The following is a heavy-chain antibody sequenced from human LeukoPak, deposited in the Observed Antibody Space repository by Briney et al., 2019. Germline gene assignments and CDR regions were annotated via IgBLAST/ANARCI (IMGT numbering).Heavy chain of an antibody. V-gene: IGHV3-49*04. Sequence: GGSLRLSCTASGLTFGDYAMSWVRQAPGKGREWVGFIRTTAYGGTTEYAASVKGRFSISRDDSKSIAYLQMNSLKTEDTAVYYCTGYDYLVNSRGFAIWGQGTMVTVSS. J-gene: IGHJ3*02. CDR2: IRTTAYGGTT. CDR1: GLTFGDYA. D-gene: IGHD4-23*01. CDR3: TGYDYLVNSRGFAI.